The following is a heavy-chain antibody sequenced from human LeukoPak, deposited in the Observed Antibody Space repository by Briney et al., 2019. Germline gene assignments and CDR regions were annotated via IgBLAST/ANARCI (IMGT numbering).Heavy chain of an antibody. D-gene: IGHD1-26*01. J-gene: IGHJ4*02. CDR1: GFTFSSYG. CDR3: ARDTPETIVGATY. Sequence: GGSLRLSCAASGFTFSSYGMHWVRQAPGKGLEWVAFIRYDGSNKYYADSVKGRFTISRDNAKNSLYLQMNSLRAEDTAVYYCARDTPETIVGATYWGQGTLVTVSS. V-gene: IGHV3-30*02. CDR2: IRYDGSNK.